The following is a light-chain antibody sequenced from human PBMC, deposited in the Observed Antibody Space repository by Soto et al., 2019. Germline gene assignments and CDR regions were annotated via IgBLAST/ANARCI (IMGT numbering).Light chain of an antibody. CDR1: QRVSSY. CDR2: DAS. CDR3: QQRSNWPVT. Sequence: EIVLTQSPGTLSLSPGERATLSCRASQRVSSYLAWYQQKPGQAPRLLIYDASTRATGISARFSGSGSGTDFTLTISTLDPEDFSMYYCQQRSNWPVTFGQGTKVEVK. J-gene: IGKJ1*01. V-gene: IGKV3-11*01.